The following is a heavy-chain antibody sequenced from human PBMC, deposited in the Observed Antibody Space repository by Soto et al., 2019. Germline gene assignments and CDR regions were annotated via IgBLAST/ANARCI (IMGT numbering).Heavy chain of an antibody. CDR1: GGSISSSSYY. CDR2: IYYSGST. D-gene: IGHD2-2*01. V-gene: IGHV4-39*01. J-gene: IGHJ6*02. CDR3: ARASCRGGCYYYYGMDV. Sequence: SEPLSLTCTGSGGSISSSSYYWGWIRQPPGKGLEWIGSIYYSGSTYYNPSLKSRVTISVDTSKNQFSLKLSSVTAADTAVYYCARASCRGGCYYYYGMDVWGQGTTVT.